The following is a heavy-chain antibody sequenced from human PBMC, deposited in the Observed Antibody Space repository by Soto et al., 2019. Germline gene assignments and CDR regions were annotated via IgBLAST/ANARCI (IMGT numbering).Heavy chain of an antibody. CDR3: GKGGYSYGYDYYYGMTV. V-gene: IGHV3-23*01. CDR2: ISGTGGST. D-gene: IGHD5-18*01. J-gene: IGHJ6*02. Sequence: GALRLSCAASGFAFSSYAMNWVRQPPGKGLEWVSSISGTGGSTYYADSVKGRFTISRDNSKNTLYLQMNSLRAEDTAVYYCGKGGYSYGYDYYYGMTVWGQGTTVTVSS. CDR1: GFAFSSYA.